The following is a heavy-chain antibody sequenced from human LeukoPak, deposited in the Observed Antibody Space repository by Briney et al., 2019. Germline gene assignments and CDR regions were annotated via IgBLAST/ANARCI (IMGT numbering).Heavy chain of an antibody. CDR3: LVWKHVFDR. Sequence: GGSLRLSCAASGFTFSSYGMHWVRQAPGKGLEWVAVMLYDGSKEYYADSVKGRFTISRDNSKNTLYLQMNSLRVEDTAVYYCLVWKHVFDRWGQGTLVTVSS. D-gene: IGHD5/OR15-5a*01. V-gene: IGHV3-30*03. J-gene: IGHJ5*02. CDR2: MLYDGSKE. CDR1: GFTFSSYG.